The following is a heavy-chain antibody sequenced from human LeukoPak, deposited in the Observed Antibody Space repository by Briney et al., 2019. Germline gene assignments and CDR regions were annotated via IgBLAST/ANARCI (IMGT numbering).Heavy chain of an antibody. J-gene: IGHJ4*02. CDR3: ARGASLIPFDY. CDR2: MSGSGTI. D-gene: IGHD2-21*01. Sequence: GGSLRLSCAASEFTFSRHSMNWVRQAPGKGLEWISYMSGSGTIQCADFVKGRFTISRDNAKSSLYLQMNSLRDEDTAVYFCARGASLIPFDYWGQGTLVTVSS. CDR1: EFTFSRHS. V-gene: IGHV3-48*02.